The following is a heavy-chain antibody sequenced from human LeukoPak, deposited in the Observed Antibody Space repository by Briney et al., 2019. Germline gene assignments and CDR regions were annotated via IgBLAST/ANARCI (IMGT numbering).Heavy chain of an antibody. D-gene: IGHD3-9*01. CDR3: ARQYYDILTGYTTIPDY. J-gene: IGHJ4*02. CDR1: GYTFTGYY. CDR2: INPNSGGT. V-gene: IGHV1-2*02. Sequence: ASVKVSCKASGYTFTGYYMHWVRQAPGQGLEWMGWINPNSGGTSYAQKFQGRVTMTRDTSISTAYMELSRLRSDDTAVYYCARQYYDILTGYTTIPDYWGQGTLVTVSS.